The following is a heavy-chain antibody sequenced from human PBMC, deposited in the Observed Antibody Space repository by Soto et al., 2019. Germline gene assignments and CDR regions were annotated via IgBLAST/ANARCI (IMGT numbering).Heavy chain of an antibody. CDR3: ARETFGGIAAATIMLGELRFDP. V-gene: IGHV3-11*04. Sequence: GGSLRLSCAASGFTFSDYDMSWIRQAPGKGLEWVSFVSSSGTTIYYADSVKGRFTISRDNAKNSLYLQMNSLRAEDTAVYYCARETFGGIAAATIMLGELRFDPWGQGTLVTVSS. CDR2: VSSSGTTI. J-gene: IGHJ5*02. CDR1: GFTFSDYD. D-gene: IGHD6-13*01.